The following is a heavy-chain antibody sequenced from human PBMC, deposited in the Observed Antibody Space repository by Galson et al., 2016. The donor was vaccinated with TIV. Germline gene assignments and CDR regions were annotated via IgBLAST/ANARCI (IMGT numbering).Heavy chain of an antibody. Sequence: ATLSLTCSVSGGSVSRYYWRWVRQSPGKGLEWIGRIFTDGTTTYNPSLKSRVAISVDTSRRQFSLRLRSVNAADTAVYYCATVNTNSRKYFYYWGQGIQVTVS. J-gene: IGHJ4*02. V-gene: IGHV4-4*07. D-gene: IGHD5-18*01. CDR3: ATVNTNSRKYFYY. CDR2: IFTDGTT. CDR1: GGSVSRYY.